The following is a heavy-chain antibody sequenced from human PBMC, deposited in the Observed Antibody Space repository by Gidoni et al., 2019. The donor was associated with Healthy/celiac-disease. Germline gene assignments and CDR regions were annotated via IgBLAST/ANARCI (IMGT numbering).Heavy chain of an antibody. V-gene: IGHV3-53*01. CDR1: GFTVSSNY. J-gene: IGHJ3*02. Sequence: EVQLVESGGGLIQPGGSLRLSGAASGFTVSSNYMSWVRQAPGKGLEWVSVIYSGGSTYYADSVKGRFTISRDNSKNTLYLQMNSLRAEDTAVYYCARSSPGPWPFDIWGQGTMVTVSS. CDR2: IYSGGST. CDR3: ARSSPGPWPFDI. D-gene: IGHD6-6*01.